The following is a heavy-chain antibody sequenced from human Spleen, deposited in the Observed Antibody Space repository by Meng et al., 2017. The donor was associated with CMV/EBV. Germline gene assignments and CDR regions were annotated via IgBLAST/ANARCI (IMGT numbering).Heavy chain of an antibody. Sequence: GESLKISCAASGFTFSSYGMHWVRQAPGKGLEWVAVIWYDGSNKYYADSVKGRFTISRDNSKSTLYLQMNSLGAEDTAVYYCAKEGSGWQYYYYYYGMDVWGQGTTVTVSS. J-gene: IGHJ6*02. V-gene: IGHV3-33*06. CDR2: IWYDGSNK. CDR1: GFTFSSYG. D-gene: IGHD6-19*01. CDR3: AKEGSGWQYYYYYYGMDV.